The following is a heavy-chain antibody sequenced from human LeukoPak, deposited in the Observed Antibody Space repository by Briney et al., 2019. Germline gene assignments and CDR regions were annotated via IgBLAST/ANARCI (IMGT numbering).Heavy chain of an antibody. CDR1: GFTFSSYG. J-gene: IGHJ4*02. CDR2: ISYDGSNK. CDR3: AKDRWGALDY. D-gene: IGHD1-26*01. Sequence: PGGSLRLSCAASGFTFSSYGMHWVRQAPGKGLEWVAVISYDGSNKYYADSVKGRFTISRDNSKNTLYLQMNSLRAEDTAVYYCAKDRWGALDYWGQGTLVTVSS. V-gene: IGHV3-30*18.